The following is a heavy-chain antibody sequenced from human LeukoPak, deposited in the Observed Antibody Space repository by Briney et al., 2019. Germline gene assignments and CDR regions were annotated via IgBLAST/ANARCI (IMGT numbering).Heavy chain of an antibody. CDR2: IWYDGSNK. CDR1: GFTFSSYG. V-gene: IGHV3-33*01. CDR3: ARDKGYDSSGYYGY. Sequence: GGSLRLSCAASGFTFSSYGMHWVRQAPGKGLEWVAVIWYDGSNKYYADSVKGRFTISRDNSKNTLYLQMNSLRAEDTAVYYRARDKGYDSSGYYGYWGQGTLVTVSS. J-gene: IGHJ4*02. D-gene: IGHD3-22*01.